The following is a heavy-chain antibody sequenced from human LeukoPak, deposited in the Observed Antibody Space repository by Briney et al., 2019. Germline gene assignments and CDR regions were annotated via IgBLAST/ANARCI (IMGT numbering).Heavy chain of an antibody. CDR3: ARVSSSWYRGYYYYGMDV. D-gene: IGHD6-13*01. V-gene: IGHV1-46*01. CDR1: GYTFTSYY. J-gene: IGHJ6*02. Sequence: ASVKVSCKASGYTFTSYYMHWVRQAPGQGLEWMGIINPSGGSTSYAQKFQGRVTMTRATSTSTVYMELSSLRSEDTAVYYCARVSSSWYRGYYYYGMDVWGQGTTVTVSS. CDR2: INPSGGST.